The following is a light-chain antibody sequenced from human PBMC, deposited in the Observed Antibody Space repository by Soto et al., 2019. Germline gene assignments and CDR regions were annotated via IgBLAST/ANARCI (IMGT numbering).Light chain of an antibody. CDR1: QTFSSH. V-gene: IGKV3-11*01. CDR2: DAS. J-gene: IGKJ5*01. Sequence: EIVLTQSPATLSLSPGERATLSCRASQTFSSHLAWYQQKPGQAPRLLIYDASKRATGIPARFSGRGSGTDFTHTISSLEAQSCAVSYSQLRCNWRPVITFGQGTRLEIK. CDR3: QLRCNWRPVIT.